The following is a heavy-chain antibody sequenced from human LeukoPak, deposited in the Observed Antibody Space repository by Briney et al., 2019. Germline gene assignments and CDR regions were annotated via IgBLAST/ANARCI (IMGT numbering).Heavy chain of an antibody. D-gene: IGHD6-6*01. CDR3: ARDSPPQYASSSAGFDY. V-gene: IGHV4-59*01. CDR2: IYYRGNT. Sequence: SETLSLACTVSGDSIRSYYWSWIRQPPGKGLEWIGYIYYRGNTNYNPSLKSRVIISIDTSNNQFSLKLSSVTAADTAVYFCARDSPPQYASSSAGFDYWGQGTLVTVSS. CDR1: GDSIRSYY. J-gene: IGHJ4*02.